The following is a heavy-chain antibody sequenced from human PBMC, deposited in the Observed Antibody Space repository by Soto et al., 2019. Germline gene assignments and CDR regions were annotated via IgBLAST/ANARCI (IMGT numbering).Heavy chain of an antibody. D-gene: IGHD6-19*01. V-gene: IGHV4-30-4*01. CDR1: GDSITSGDYY. CDR2: IFYSGST. Sequence: PSETLSLTCTVSGDSITSGDYYWSWFRQPPGKGLEWIGYIFYSGSTYYKASLKSRVTISLDMSRNQFPLKLTSVTAADTAVYYCARAEVAVAGSGWFDAWGHGTLVTVSS. J-gene: IGHJ5*01. CDR3: ARAEVAVAGSGWFDA.